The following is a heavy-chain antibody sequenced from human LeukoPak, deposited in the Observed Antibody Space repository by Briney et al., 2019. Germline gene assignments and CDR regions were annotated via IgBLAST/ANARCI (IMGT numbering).Heavy chain of an antibody. D-gene: IGHD2-2*01. J-gene: IGHJ6*02. CDR3: ARGRTFYGMDV. CDR2: INPNSGGT. V-gene: IGHV1/OR15-1*01. CDR1: GYIFTDYY. Sequence: ASVKVSCKASGYIFTDYYMHWVRQAPGQELGWMGRINPNSGGTNYAQKFQGRVTMTRDTSISTAYTELSSLRSEDTATYYCARGRTFYGMDVWGQGTTVTVSS.